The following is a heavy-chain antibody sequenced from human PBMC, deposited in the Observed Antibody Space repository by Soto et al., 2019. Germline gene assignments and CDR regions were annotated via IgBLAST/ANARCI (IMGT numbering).Heavy chain of an antibody. D-gene: IGHD2-15*01. CDR1: GDSVSSNSAA. J-gene: IGHJ5*02. Sequence: PSQTLSLTCAISGDSVSSNSAAWNWIRQSPSRGLEWLGRTYYRSKWYNDYPVSVKSRITINPDTSKNQFSLQLNSVTPEDTAVYYCARERGSCSDSDCGRWFDPWGQGTLVTVSS. CDR2: TYYRSKWYN. CDR3: ARERGSCSDSDCGRWFDP. V-gene: IGHV6-1*01.